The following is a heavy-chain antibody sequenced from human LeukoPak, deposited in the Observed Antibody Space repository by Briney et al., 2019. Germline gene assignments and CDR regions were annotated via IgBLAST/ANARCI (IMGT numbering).Heavy chain of an antibody. CDR3: ARAMVRYYAFDI. J-gene: IGHJ3*02. CDR1: GFTFSNAW. Sequence: PGGSLRLSCAASGFTFSNAWMSWVRQAPGKGLEWVGRIKSKTDGGTTDYAAPVKGRFTISRDNAKKSLYLQMNSLRAEDTAVYYCARAMVRYYAFDIWGQGTMVTVSS. CDR2: IKSKTDGGTT. D-gene: IGHD3-10*01. V-gene: IGHV3-15*01.